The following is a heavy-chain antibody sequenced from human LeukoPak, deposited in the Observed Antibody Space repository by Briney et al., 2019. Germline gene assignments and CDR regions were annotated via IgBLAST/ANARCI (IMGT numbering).Heavy chain of an antibody. J-gene: IGHJ4*02. V-gene: IGHV4-59*01. CDR2: INYSGTT. CDR1: VPSFSNFY. CDR3: ARDPIHRDDYNAE. D-gene: IGHD5-24*01. Sequence: PSETLSLTCSVSVPSFSNFYWSWIRQPPGRGLEWVGSINYSGTTNYNPSLKSRVTMSIDTSKNQVSLNLKSVTAADTAVYYCARDPIHRDDYNAEWGQGVLVSVSS.